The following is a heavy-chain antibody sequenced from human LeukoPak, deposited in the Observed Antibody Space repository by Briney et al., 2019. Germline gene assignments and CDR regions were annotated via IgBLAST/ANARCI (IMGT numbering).Heavy chain of an antibody. CDR1: GGSFSGYY. CDR3: ARRNVWGSYRFFDY. J-gene: IGHJ4*02. V-gene: IGHV4-34*01. Sequence: PSETLSLTCAVYGGSFSGYYWSWIRQPPGKGLEWIGEINHSGSTNYNPSLKSRVTISVDTSKNQFSLKLSSVTAADTAVYYCARRNVWGSYRFFDYWGQGTLVTVSS. CDR2: INHSGST. D-gene: IGHD3-16*02.